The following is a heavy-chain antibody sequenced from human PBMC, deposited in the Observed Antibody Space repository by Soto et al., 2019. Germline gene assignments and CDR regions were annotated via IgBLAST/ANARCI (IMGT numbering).Heavy chain of an antibody. J-gene: IGHJ6*02. CDR3: ARDFVLAVDIVATIYYYYYGMDV. CDR2: ISYDGSNK. Sequence: GGSLRLSCAASGFTFSSYAMHWVRQAPGKGLEWVAVISYDGSNKYYADSVKGRFTISRDNSKNTLYLQMNSLRAEDTAVYYCARDFVLAVDIVATIYYYYYGMDVWGQGTTVTVSS. D-gene: IGHD5-12*01. V-gene: IGHV3-30-3*01. CDR1: GFTFSSYA.